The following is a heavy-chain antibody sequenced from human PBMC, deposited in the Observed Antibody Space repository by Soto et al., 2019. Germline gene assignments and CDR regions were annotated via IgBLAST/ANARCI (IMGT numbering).Heavy chain of an antibody. CDR2: ISYDGSIK. CDR3: ANSEYSRYKNIDV. Sequence: GGSLRLSCASSGFTFIGYGMHWVRQAPGRGLEWMALISYDGSIKYYADSVRSRFTISRDNSKNTLYLQMNSLRAEDTAVYYCANSEYSRYKNIDVWGQGTTVTVSS. D-gene: IGHD5-18*01. CDR1: GFTFIGYG. V-gene: IGHV3-30*18. J-gene: IGHJ6*02.